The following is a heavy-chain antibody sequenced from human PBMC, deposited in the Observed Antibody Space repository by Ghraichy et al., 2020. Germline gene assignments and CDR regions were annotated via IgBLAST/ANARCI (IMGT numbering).Heavy chain of an antibody. CDR3: ARLGRSYYYDSSVDY. J-gene: IGHJ4*02. D-gene: IGHD3-22*01. Sequence: GGSLRLSCAASGFTFSSYWMSWVRQAPGKGLEWVANIKQDGSEKYYVDSVKGRFTISRDNAKNSLYLQMNSLRAEDTAVYYCARLGRSYYYDSSVDYWGQGTLVTVSS. CDR1: GFTFSSYW. CDR2: IKQDGSEK. V-gene: IGHV3-7*01.